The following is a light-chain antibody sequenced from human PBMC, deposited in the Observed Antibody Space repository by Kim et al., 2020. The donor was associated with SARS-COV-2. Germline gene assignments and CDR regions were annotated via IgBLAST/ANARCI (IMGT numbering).Light chain of an antibody. V-gene: IGLV3-21*01. CDR2: YDS. CDR1: NIGGHS. Sequence: APGTEGRITCGGNNIGGHSVHWYQQKPGQAPVLVIYYDSDRPSGIPERFSGSKAATTATLTISRVEAGDEADYYCQVWDTDTDDYVFGTGTKVTVL. J-gene: IGLJ1*01. CDR3: QVWDTDTDDYV.